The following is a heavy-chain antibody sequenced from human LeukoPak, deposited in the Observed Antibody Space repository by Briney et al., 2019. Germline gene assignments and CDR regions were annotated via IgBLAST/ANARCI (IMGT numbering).Heavy chain of an antibody. Sequence: GGSLRLSCAASGFTFSSYGMHWVRQAPGKGLVWVSYINADGKNTTYADSVKGRFTISRDNSKNTLYLQMNSLRAEDTAVYYCAKTLDSSGWYWWDYWGQGTLVTVSS. CDR2: INADGKNT. D-gene: IGHD6-19*01. CDR1: GFTFSSYG. CDR3: AKTLDSSGWYWWDY. V-gene: IGHV3-NL1*01. J-gene: IGHJ4*02.